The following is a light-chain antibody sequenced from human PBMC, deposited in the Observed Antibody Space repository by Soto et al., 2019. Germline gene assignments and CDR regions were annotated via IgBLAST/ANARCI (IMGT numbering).Light chain of an antibody. V-gene: IGKV3-11*01. CDR3: QQRSDWPPIT. Sequence: IVLTQSPATLSLPPGERATLSCRASRTVNNYLAWYQQKPGQAPRLLIYDASIRATGIPARFSGSGSGTDFTLTISSLEPEDFAVYFCQQRSDWPPITFGQGTRVEIK. CDR2: DAS. CDR1: RTVNNY. J-gene: IGKJ5*01.